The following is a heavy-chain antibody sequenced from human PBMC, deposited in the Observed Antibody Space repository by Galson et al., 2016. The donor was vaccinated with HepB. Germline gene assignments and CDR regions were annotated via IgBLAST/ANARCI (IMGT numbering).Heavy chain of an antibody. V-gene: IGHV3-11*01. CDR1: GFTFSDYY. Sequence: SLRLSCAASGFTFSDYYMNWIRQAPGKGLEWVSYISSSGRTIYYADSVKGRFTISRDNAKNSLYLQMNSLRAEDTAVYYCARDKGTDTADQTVNYWGQGTLVTVSS. CDR3: ARDKGTDTADQTVNY. J-gene: IGHJ4*02. CDR2: ISSSGRTI. D-gene: IGHD5-18*01.